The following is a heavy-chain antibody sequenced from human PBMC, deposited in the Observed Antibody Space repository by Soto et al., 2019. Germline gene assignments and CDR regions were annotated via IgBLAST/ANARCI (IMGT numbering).Heavy chain of an antibody. CDR1: GGTFSSYA. CDR3: ARSQGSSTSLEIYDYYYYGMDV. J-gene: IGHJ6*02. D-gene: IGHD2-2*01. V-gene: IGHV1-69*01. CDR2: SIPISATT. Sequence: QVQLVQSGAAVKKPGSSVKVSCKASGGTFSSYAISWVRQAPGQGLEWMGVSIPISATTNYAQKFQGRVTITADESTSTAYMELSSIRSEDTAVYYCARSQGSSTSLEIYDYYYYGMDVWGQGTTVTVSS.